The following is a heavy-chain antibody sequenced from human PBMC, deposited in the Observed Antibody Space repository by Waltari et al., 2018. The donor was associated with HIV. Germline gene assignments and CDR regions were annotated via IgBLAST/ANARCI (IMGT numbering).Heavy chain of an antibody. CDR3: VKDSGRAADVFDR. CDR1: GFTFTDFA. J-gene: IGHJ3*01. CDR2: IRGGGDT. Sequence: QLLESGGGLVEPGGSLRLSCAASGFTFTDFAMDWVSQAPGRGLKWVSAIRGGGDTFYADSVKGRFTISRYNSKNTLYLQINSLRADDAAVYYCVKDSGRAADVFDRWGQGTMVTVSS. D-gene: IGHD3-10*01. V-gene: IGHV3-23*01.